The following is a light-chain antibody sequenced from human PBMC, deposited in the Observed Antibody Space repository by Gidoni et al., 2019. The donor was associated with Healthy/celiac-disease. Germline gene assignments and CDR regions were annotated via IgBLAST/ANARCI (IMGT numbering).Light chain of an antibody. J-gene: IGLJ2*01. CDR3: NSRDSSGNHVV. V-gene: IGLV3-19*01. Sequence: SSELTQAPAVSVPLGQTVRITCQADSLRSYYASWYQQKPGQAPVLVIYGKNNRPSGIPDRFSGSSSGNTASLTITGAQAEDEADYYCNSRDSSGNHVVFGGGTKLTVL. CDR1: SLRSYY. CDR2: GKN.